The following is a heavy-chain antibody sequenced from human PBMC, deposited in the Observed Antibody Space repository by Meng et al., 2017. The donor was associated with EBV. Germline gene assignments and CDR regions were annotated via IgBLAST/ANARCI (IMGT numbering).Heavy chain of an antibody. CDR1: GGTFNSYA. V-gene: IGHV1-69*06. CDR3: ARAEIAAAGRLDY. CDR2: IIPIFDTA. D-gene: IGHD6-13*01. J-gene: IGHJ4*02. Sequence: QGQLVQSGAGVKKAGSSVEVSCKASGGTFNSYAISWVPQAPGQGLEWMGGIIPIFDTANYAQKFQGRVTITADKSTSTAYMELSSLRSEDTAVYYCARAEIAAAGRLDYWGQGTLVTVSS.